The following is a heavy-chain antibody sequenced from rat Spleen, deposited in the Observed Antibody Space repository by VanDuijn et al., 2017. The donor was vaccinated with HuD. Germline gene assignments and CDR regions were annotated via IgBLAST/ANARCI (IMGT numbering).Heavy chain of an antibody. Sequence: QVQLRESGPGLVQPSQTLSLTCTVSGFSLTSNGVSWVRQPPGKGLEWIAAISSGGSTYYNSAVQSRLSINRDTSKSQVFLKMNSLQTEDTAIYFCARGLRGGYFDYWGQGVMVTVSS. J-gene: IGHJ2*01. V-gene: IGHV2S12*01. CDR3: ARGLRGGYFDY. CDR2: ISSGGST. D-gene: IGHD4-3*01. CDR1: GFSLTSNG.